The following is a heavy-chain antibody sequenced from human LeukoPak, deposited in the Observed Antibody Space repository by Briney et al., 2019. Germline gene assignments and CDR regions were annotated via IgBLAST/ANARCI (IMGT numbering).Heavy chain of an antibody. D-gene: IGHD5-24*01. J-gene: IGHJ4*02. CDR3: ARGGDGYNSIDDY. CDR2: INPSSGGT. V-gene: IGHV1-2*02. CDR1: GYTFTGYY. Sequence: ASVKVSCKASGYTFTGYYMHWVRQAPGQGLEWMGWINPSSGGTNYAQKVQGTVTMTRATSISTAYMELSRLRSDDTAVYYCARGGDGYNSIDDYWGQGTLVTVSS.